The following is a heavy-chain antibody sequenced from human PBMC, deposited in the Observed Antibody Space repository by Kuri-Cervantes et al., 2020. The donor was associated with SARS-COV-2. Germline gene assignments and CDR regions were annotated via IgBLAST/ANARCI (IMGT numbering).Heavy chain of an antibody. CDR3: ARGAGYDFGTGYQDWFFDL. D-gene: IGHD3/OR15-3a*01. CDR2: INPSVEMNPRVGT. CDR1: GGSISSYY. J-gene: IGHJ2*01. Sequence: SETLSLTCTVSGGSISSYYWSWIRQPPGEGLEWLGEINPSVEMNPRVGTNYNPSLKSRITISVDTSKNQFSLKLNSVTAADTAVYYRARGAGYDFGTGYQDWFFDLWGRGNLVTVSS. V-gene: IGHV4-34*01.